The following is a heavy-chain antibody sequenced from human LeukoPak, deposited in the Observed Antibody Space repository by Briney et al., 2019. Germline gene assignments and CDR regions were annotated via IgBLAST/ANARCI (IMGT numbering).Heavy chain of an antibody. V-gene: IGHV3-30*03. CDR3: ARVIAVAGNDY. Sequence: GRSLRLSCAASGFTFSSYGMHWVRQAPGKGLEWVAVISYGGSNKYYADSVKGRFTISRDNSKNTLYLQMNSLRAEDTAVYYCARVIAVAGNDYWGQGTLVTVSS. CDR1: GFTFSSYG. CDR2: ISYGGSNK. J-gene: IGHJ4*02. D-gene: IGHD6-19*01.